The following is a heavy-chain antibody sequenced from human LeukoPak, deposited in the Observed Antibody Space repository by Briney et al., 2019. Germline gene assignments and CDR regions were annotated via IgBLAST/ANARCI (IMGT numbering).Heavy chain of an antibody. V-gene: IGHV3-9*01. D-gene: IGHD6-19*01. J-gene: IGHJ4*02. CDR3: AKATTYTSAGYSSGWYYFDY. CDR2: ISWNSGSI. Sequence: PGRSLRLSCAASGFTFDDYAMHWVRQAPGKGLEWVSGISWNSGSIGYADSVKGRFTISRDNSKNTLYLQMNSLRAEDTAVYYCAKATTYTSAGYSSGWYYFDYWGQGTLVTVSS. CDR1: GFTFDDYA.